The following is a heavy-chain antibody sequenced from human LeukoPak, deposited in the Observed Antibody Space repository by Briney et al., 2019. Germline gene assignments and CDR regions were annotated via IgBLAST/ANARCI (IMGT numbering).Heavy chain of an antibody. D-gene: IGHD3-10*01. V-gene: IGHV3-30*02. Sequence: PGGSLRLSCAASGFTFSSYGMHWVRQAPGKGLEWVAFIRYDGSNKYYADSVKGRFTISRDNSKSTLYLQMNSLRAEDTAVYYCAKEGSSWFDPWGQGTLVTVSS. J-gene: IGHJ5*02. CDR3: AKEGSSWFDP. CDR1: GFTFSSYG. CDR2: IRYDGSNK.